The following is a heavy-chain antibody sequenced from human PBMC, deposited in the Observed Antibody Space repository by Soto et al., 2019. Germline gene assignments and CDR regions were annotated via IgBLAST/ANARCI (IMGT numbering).Heavy chain of an antibody. CDR2: INAGNGNT. V-gene: IGHV1-3*05. Sequence: QVQLVQSGAEEKKPGASVKVSCKASGYTFTSYAMHWVRQAPGQRLEWMGWINAGNGNTKYSQKFQGRVTITRDTDASTAYMELSSLRSEDTSVYYCARDGGSSGYYDYWGQGTLVTVSS. CDR3: ARDGGSSGYYDY. J-gene: IGHJ4*02. D-gene: IGHD3-22*01. CDR1: GYTFTSYA.